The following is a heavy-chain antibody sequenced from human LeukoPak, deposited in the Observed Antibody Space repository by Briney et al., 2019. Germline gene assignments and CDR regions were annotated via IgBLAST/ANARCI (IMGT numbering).Heavy chain of an antibody. J-gene: IGHJ2*01. D-gene: IGHD2-2*01. CDR2: IKQDGSEK. V-gene: IGHV3-7*01. Sequence: GGSLRLSCAASGFTFSSYWMSWVRQAPGKGLEWVANIKQDGSEKYYVDSVKGRFTISRDNAKNSLCLQMNSLRAEDTAVYYCARDGLRGGCSSTSCYRRWYFDLWGRGTLVTVSS. CDR1: GFTFSSYW. CDR3: ARDGLRGGCSSTSCYRRWYFDL.